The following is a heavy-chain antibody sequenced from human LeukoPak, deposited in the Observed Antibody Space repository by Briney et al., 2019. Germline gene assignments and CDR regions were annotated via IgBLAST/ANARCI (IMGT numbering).Heavy chain of an antibody. D-gene: IGHD3-10*01. CDR1: GFTFSSYE. Sequence: GGSLRLSCAASGFTFSSYEMNWVRQAPGKGLEWVSYISSSGSTKDYADSVKGRFTISRDNAKNSLYLQMNSLRAEDTAVYYCARVLGSYAVDCWGQGTLATVSS. V-gene: IGHV3-48*03. J-gene: IGHJ4*02. CDR3: ARVLGSYAVDC. CDR2: ISSSGSTK.